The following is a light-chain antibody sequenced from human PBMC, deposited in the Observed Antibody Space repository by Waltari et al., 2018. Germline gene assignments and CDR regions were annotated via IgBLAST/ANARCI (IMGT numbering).Light chain of an antibody. Sequence: DIQMTQSPSTLSASVGDRVTITCRASQSISSWLAWYQQQPGKAPKVLIYTASSLESGVPSTFSGSGSGTEFTLTISSLQPDDFATYYCQHYNTYPFTFGPGTKVDIK. CDR3: QHYNTYPFT. V-gene: IGKV1-5*03. CDR1: QSISSW. J-gene: IGKJ3*01. CDR2: TAS.